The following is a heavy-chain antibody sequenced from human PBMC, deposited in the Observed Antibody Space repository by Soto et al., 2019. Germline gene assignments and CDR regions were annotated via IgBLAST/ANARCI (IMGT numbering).Heavy chain of an antibody. CDR1: GGSISSYY. CDR2: IYYSGST. V-gene: IGHV4-59*01. CDR3: ARVIAAAGKGRWFDP. D-gene: IGHD6-13*01. J-gene: IGHJ5*02. Sequence: SETLSLTCTVSGGSISSYYWSWIRQPPGKGLEWIGYIYYSGSTNYNPSLKSRVTISVDTSKNQFSLKLSSVTAADTAVYYCARVIAAAGKGRWFDPWGQGTLVTVSS.